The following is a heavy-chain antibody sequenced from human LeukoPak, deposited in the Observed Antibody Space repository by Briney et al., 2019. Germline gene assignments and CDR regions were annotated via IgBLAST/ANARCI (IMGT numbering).Heavy chain of an antibody. D-gene: IGHD2-2*01. CDR1: GLTFSNYW. CDR3: TRVVDSSSSRYQAMPY. V-gene: IGHV3-7*01. CDR2: IKQDESER. Sequence: GGSLRLSCAASGLTFSNYWMSWVRQAPGKGLEWVANIKQDESERYYVDSVRGRFTISRDNAKRSLYLRMDSLRAEDTAMYFCTRVVDSSSSRYQAMPYWGQGTLVTVSS. J-gene: IGHJ4*02.